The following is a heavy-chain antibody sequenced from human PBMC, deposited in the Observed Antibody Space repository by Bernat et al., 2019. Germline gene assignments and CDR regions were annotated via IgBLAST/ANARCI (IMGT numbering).Heavy chain of an antibody. J-gene: IGHJ4*02. CDR1: GFTFRNYG. CDR2: IWYDASKK. Sequence: VQLVESGGGLVKPGRSLRLSCAASGFTFRNYGMHWVRQAPGKGLEWVAVIWYDASKKYYVDSVKGRFTISRDNSKNTLYLQLDSLRGEDTAVYYCARDIRSSRYDYWGQGTVVTVSS. V-gene: IGHV3-33*01. D-gene: IGHD3-3*02. CDR3: ARDIRSSRYDY.